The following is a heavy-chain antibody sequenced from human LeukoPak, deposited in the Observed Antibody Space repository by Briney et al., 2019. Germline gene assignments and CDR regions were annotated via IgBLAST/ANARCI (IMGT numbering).Heavy chain of an antibody. Sequence: SVKVSCKASGGTFNSYAISWVRQAPGQGLEWMGRIIPILGIANYAQKFQGRVTITSDESTSTAYMELSSLRSEDTAVYYCANAGAVAGTKPRDWFDPWGQGTLVTVSS. V-gene: IGHV1-69*04. J-gene: IGHJ5*02. CDR1: GGTFNSYA. CDR2: IIPILGIA. D-gene: IGHD6-19*01. CDR3: ANAGAVAGTKPRDWFDP.